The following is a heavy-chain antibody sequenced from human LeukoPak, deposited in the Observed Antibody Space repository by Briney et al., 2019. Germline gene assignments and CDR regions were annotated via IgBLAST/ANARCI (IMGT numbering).Heavy chain of an antibody. CDR2: IYSDGGST. D-gene: IGHD3-10*01. CDR1: GFSFSSSF. CDR3: ARLISGSYHLYFDY. J-gene: IGHJ4*02. Sequence: GGSLRLSCAASGFSFSSSFLSWVRRAPGRGVERLSIIYSDGGSTYYADSAKGRFTISRDNSKNTSYLQMNSLRAEDTALYYCARLISGSYHLYFDYWGLGTLVTVSS. V-gene: IGHV3-66*01.